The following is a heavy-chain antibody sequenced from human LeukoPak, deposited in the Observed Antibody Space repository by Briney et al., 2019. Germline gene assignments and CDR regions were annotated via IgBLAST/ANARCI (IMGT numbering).Heavy chain of an antibody. Sequence: PGGSLRLSCAASGFTFSSYEMNWVRQAPGQGLEWVSYISSSGSTIYYADSVKGRFTISRDNAKNSLYLQMSSLRAEDTAVYCCASLSGIAVAGTSYWGQGTLVTVSS. CDR2: ISSSGSTI. D-gene: IGHD6-19*01. J-gene: IGHJ4*02. V-gene: IGHV3-48*03. CDR1: GFTFSSYE. CDR3: ASLSGIAVAGTSY.